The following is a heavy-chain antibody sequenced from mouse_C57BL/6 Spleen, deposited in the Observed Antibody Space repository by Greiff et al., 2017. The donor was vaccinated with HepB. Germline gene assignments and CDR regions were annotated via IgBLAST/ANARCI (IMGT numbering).Heavy chain of an antibody. V-gene: IGHV1-55*01. CDR1: GYTFTSYW. CDR3: ARSDGSSYDAMDY. CDR2: IYPGSGST. J-gene: IGHJ4*01. Sequence: VQLQQPGAELVKPGASVKMSCKASGYTFTSYWITWVKQRPGQGLEWIGDIYPGSGSTNYNEKFKSKATLTVDTSSSTAYMQLSSLTSEDSAVYYCARSDGSSYDAMDYWGQGTSVTVSS. D-gene: IGHD1-1*01.